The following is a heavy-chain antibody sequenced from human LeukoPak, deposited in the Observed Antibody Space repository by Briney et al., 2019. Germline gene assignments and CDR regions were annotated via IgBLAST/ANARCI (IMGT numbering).Heavy chain of an antibody. J-gene: IGHJ4*02. V-gene: IGHV3-23*01. CDR1: GITLSNYG. Sequence: GGSLRLSCAVSGITLSNYGMSWVRQAPGKGLEWVAGISDSGGSTKYADSVKGRFTISRDNPKNTLYLQMNSLRAEDTAVYYCAREEGVGDFDYWGQGTLVTVSS. CDR2: ISDSGGST. CDR3: AREEGVGDFDY. D-gene: IGHD2-15*01.